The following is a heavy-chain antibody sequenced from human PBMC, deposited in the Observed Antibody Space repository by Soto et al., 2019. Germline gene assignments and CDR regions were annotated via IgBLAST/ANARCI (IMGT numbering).Heavy chain of an antibody. CDR2: IYPSDSDT. CDR1: GYNFAGYW. V-gene: IGHV5-51*01. J-gene: IGHJ4*02. CDR3: ARVGVSTRPFDY. D-gene: IGHD3-3*01. Sequence: AESLKISCKGSGYNFAGYWIAWVRQMPGKGLELMGIIYPSDSDTRYRPSFQGQVTISADKSISSAYLQWSSLRASDTAMYYCARVGVSTRPFDYWGQGTLVTVSS.